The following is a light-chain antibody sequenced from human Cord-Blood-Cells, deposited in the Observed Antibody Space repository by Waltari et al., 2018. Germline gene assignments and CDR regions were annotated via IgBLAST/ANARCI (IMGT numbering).Light chain of an antibody. CDR3: AAWDDSLNGRV. V-gene: IGLV1-44*01. Sequence: QSVLTQPPSASGTPGQRVTISCSGSSSNIGSNTVNWYQQLPGTAPKLLIYSNNQRPSGVPDRFYASKSGTSASLASSGVQSEDEADYYCAAWDDSLNGRVFGGGTKLTVL. J-gene: IGLJ3*02. CDR2: SNN. CDR1: SSNIGSNT.